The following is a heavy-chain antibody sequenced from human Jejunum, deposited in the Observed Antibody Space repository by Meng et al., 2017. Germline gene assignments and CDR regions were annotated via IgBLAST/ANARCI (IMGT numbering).Heavy chain of an antibody. J-gene: IGHJ4*02. CDR3: VRGVPDNYGNFDS. CDR1: GFTIDDYA. CDR2: IKPDGSST. V-gene: IGHV3-74*01. D-gene: IGHD5-18*01. Sequence: GESLKISCGASGFTIDDYAMHWVRQAPGKGLEWVSRIKPDGSSTYYADSVKGRFTISRDNAKSTLYLQMNSLRAEDTALYYCVRGVPDNYGNFDSWGQGTLVTVSS.